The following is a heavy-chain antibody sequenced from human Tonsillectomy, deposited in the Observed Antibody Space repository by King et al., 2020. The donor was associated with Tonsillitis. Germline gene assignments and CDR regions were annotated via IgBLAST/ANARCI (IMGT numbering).Heavy chain of an antibody. J-gene: IGHJ5*02. V-gene: IGHV4-30-2*01. CDR1: GGSISTGVDS. Sequence: QLQESGSGLVKPSQTLSLTCAVSGGSISTGVDSWTWIRQPPGKGLEWIGCFYYGGATYYNPSLESRATKSMDRSQNQFSLKLTSVTAADTAVYYCARGNTIFGVSDNWFDPWGQGTLVTVSS. D-gene: IGHD3-3*01. CDR2: FYYGGAT. CDR3: ARGNTIFGVSDNWFDP.